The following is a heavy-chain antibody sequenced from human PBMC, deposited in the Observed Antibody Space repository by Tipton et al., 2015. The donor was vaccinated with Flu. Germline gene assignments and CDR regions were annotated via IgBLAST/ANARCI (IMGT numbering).Heavy chain of an antibody. D-gene: IGHD3-3*01. CDR2: LYVRGST. V-gene: IGHV4-4*07. CDR1: GDSINTYY. Sequence: GLVKPSETLSLTCNVSGDSINTYYWSWVRQPAGKELEWIGRLYVRGSTNYNPSLRSRATISMDTSKNQFSLKLSSVTAADTATYYCARDKYIGPLGVVGSAFGMWGQGTKVTVSS. J-gene: IGHJ3*02. CDR3: ARDKYIGPLGVVGSAFGM.